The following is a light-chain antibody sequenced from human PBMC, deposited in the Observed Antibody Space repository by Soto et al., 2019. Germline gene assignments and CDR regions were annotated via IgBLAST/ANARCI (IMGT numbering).Light chain of an antibody. J-gene: IGKJ5*01. V-gene: IGKV3-20*01. CDR1: QSVSSSY. CDR2: GAS. CDR3: QQYGRSPPVT. Sequence: EIVLTQSPGTLSLSPGERATLSCRASQSVSSSYLAWYQQKPGQAPRLLSYGASGRATGIPDRFSGSVSGTDFTLTISRLEPEEFAVYYCQQYGRSPPVTFGQGTRLEIK.